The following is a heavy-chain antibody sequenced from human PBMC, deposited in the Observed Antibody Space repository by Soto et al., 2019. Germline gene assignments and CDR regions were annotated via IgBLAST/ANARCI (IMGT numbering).Heavy chain of an antibody. CDR3: ASTYYYDSSGYRQGDYYYGMDV. J-gene: IGHJ6*02. V-gene: IGHV1-69*13. CDR1: GGTFSSYA. Sequence: SVKVSCKASGGTFSSYAISWVRQAPGQGLEWMRGIIPIFGTANYAQKFQGRVTITADESTSIAYMELSSLRSEDTAVYYCASTYYYDSSGYRQGDYYYGMDVWGQGTTVTVSS. D-gene: IGHD3-22*01. CDR2: IIPIFGTA.